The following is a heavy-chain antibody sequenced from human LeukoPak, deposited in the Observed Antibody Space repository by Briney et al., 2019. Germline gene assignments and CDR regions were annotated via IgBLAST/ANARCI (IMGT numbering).Heavy chain of an antibody. J-gene: IGHJ4*02. CDR1: GFTFSSYA. V-gene: IGHV3-23*01. Sequence: GGSLRLSCAASGFTFSSYAMSWVRQAPGKGLEWVSAISGSGGSTYYADSVKGRFTISRDNAKNSLYLQMNSLRAEDTAVYYCASDDSSGYYPAAYWGQGILVTVSS. CDR3: ASDDSSGYYPAAY. CDR2: ISGSGGST. D-gene: IGHD3-22*01.